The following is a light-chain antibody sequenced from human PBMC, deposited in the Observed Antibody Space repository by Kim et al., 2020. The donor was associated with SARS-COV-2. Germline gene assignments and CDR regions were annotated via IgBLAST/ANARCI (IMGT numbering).Light chain of an antibody. Sequence: LSPGARATHTCRASQTVSTSYLAWYQQKPGQAPRLLINDASRRATGIPDRFSGSGSGTDFTLTISRLEPEDFAVYYCQQYASSPTTFGGGTKVEI. J-gene: IGKJ4*01. CDR1: QTVSTSY. CDR3: QQYASSPTT. CDR2: DAS. V-gene: IGKV3-20*01.